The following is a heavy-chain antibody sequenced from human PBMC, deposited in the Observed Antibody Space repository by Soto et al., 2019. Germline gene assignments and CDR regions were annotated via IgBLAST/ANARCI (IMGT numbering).Heavy chain of an antibody. V-gene: IGHV3-53*04. D-gene: IGHD2-21*02. CDR2: IYSGGST. Sequence: GGSLRLSCAASGFTVSSNYMSWVRQAPGKGLEWVSVIYSGGSTYYADSVKGRFTISRHNSKNTLYLQMNSLRAEDTAVYYCASSYCGGDCYFDYWGQGTLVTVSS. J-gene: IGHJ4*02. CDR3: ASSYCGGDCYFDY. CDR1: GFTVSSNY.